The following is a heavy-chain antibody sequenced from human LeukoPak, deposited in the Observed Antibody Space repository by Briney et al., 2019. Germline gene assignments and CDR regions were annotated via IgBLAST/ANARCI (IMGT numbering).Heavy chain of an antibody. V-gene: IGHV3-7*03. D-gene: IGHD3-22*01. CDR1: EFTFSSYW. CDR2: IKQDGDEK. J-gene: IGHJ4*02. CDR3: ASMGYYYDSSGYYRY. Sequence: GGSLRLSCAASEFTFSSYWMSWVRQAPGKGREWVANIKQDGDEKYYVDSVKGRFTISRDNAKNSLYLQMNSLRAEDTAVYYCASMGYYYDSSGYYRYWGQGTLVTVSS.